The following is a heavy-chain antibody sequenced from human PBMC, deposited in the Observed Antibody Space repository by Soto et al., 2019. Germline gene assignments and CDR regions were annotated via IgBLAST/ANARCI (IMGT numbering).Heavy chain of an antibody. CDR1: GDSVSSNSAA. J-gene: IGHJ3*02. CDR3: ATGGRARWGGSHAFDI. CDR2: TYYRSKWYN. Sequence: SQTLSLTCAISGDSVSSNSAAWNWIRQSPSRGLEWLGRTYYRSKWYNDYAVSVKSRITINPDTSKNQCSLQLNSVTPEDTAVYYCATGGRARWGGSHAFDIWGQGTMVTVSS. V-gene: IGHV6-1*01. D-gene: IGHD3-16*01.